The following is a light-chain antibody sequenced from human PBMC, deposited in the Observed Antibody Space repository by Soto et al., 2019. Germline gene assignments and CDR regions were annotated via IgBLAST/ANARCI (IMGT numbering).Light chain of an antibody. J-gene: IGKJ5*01. CDR3: QQRSDWPPKST. CDR2: EAS. Sequence: EIVLTQSPATLSLSPGERATLSCRASQSVSSYLAWYQQKPGQAPRLLMYEASNRATGIPARFSGGGSGTDFTLTISSLEPEDFAVYYCQQRSDWPPKSTFGQGTRLEIK. V-gene: IGKV3-11*01. CDR1: QSVSSY.